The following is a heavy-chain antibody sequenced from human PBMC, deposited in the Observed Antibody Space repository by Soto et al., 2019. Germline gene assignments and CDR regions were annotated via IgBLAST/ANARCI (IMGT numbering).Heavy chain of an antibody. CDR2: IVVGSGNT. Sequence: GASVKVSCKASGFTFTSSAMQWVRQARGQRLEWIGWIVVGSGNTNYAQKFQERVTITRDMSTSTAYMELSSLRSEDTAVYYCAAGGITMVRGAFYYYYGMDVWGQGTTVTVSS. CDR1: GFTFTSSA. J-gene: IGHJ6*02. CDR3: AAGGITMVRGAFYYYYGMDV. V-gene: IGHV1-58*02. D-gene: IGHD3-10*01.